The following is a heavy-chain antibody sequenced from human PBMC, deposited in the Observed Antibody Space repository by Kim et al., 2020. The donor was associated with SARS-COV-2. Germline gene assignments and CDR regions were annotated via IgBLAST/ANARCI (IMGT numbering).Heavy chain of an antibody. CDR2: IGGSGGST. D-gene: IGHD6-13*01. CDR1: GFTFSSYA. J-gene: IGHJ5*02. V-gene: IGHV3-23*01. CDR3: AKDQWERAAAGTGWFDP. Sequence: GGSLRLSCAASGFTFSSYAMSWVRQAPGKGLEWVSAIGGSGGSTYYADSVKGRFTISRDNSKNTLYLQMNSLRAEDTAVYYCAKDQWERAAAGTGWFDPWGQGTLVTVSS.